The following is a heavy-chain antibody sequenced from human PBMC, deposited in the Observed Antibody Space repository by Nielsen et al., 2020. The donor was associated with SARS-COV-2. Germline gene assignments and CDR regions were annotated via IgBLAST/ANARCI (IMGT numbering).Heavy chain of an antibody. V-gene: IGHV2-5*01. D-gene: IGHD2-8*01. J-gene: IGHJ4*02. Sequence: SGPTLVKPTQTLTLTCTFSGFSLNTVGVGVGWIRQPPGKALEWLALIYWNDDKRYSPSLKSRLTVTKATSRNQVVLTLTNMEPADTGTYYCAHGGVYFDYWGQGTLVTVSS. CDR1: GFSLNTVGVG. CDR3: AHGGVYFDY. CDR2: IYWNDDK.